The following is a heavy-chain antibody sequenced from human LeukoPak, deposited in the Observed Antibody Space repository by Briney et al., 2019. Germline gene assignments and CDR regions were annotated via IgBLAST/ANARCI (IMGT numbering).Heavy chain of an antibody. Sequence: SETLSLTCTVSGGSISTSSYFWGWIRQPPGKGLEWIGSIYYSGITFYNPSLKSRLTISVDTSKNQFSLKLSSVTAADTAVYYCARGLQRCFDYWGQGTLVTVSS. V-gene: IGHV4-39*07. CDR3: ARGLQRCFDY. D-gene: IGHD1-1*01. J-gene: IGHJ4*02. CDR2: IYYSGIT. CDR1: GGSISTSSYF.